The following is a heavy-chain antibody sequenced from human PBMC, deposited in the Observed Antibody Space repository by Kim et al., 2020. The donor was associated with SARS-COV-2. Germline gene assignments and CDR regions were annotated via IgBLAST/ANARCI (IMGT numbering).Heavy chain of an antibody. J-gene: IGHJ6*02. CDR1: GFTFSSYG. D-gene: IGHD3-10*01. CDR3: ARDIGYYYGSGSVDGMDV. V-gene: IGHV3-33*05. Sequence: GGSLRLSCAASGFTFSSYGMHWVRQAPGKGLEWVAVISYDGSNKYYADSVKGRFTISRDNSKNTLYLQMNSLRAEDTAVYYCARDIGYYYGSGSVDGMDVWGQGTTVTVSS. CDR2: ISYDGSNK.